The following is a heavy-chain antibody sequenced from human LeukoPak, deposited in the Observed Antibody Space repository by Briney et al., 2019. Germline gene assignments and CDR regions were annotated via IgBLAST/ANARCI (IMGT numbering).Heavy chain of an antibody. CDR2: INPNNGGT. J-gene: IGHJ4*02. CDR1: GYTFTGYY. CDR3: ARGGGPRYCSSTSCYLR. V-gene: IGHV1-2*02. Sequence: ASVKVSCKASGYTFTGYYMHWVRQAPGQGLEWMGWINPNNGGTNYAQKFQGRVTMARDTSISTAYMELSRLRSDDMAGYYCARGGGPRYCSSTSCYLRWGQGTLVTVSS. D-gene: IGHD2-2*01.